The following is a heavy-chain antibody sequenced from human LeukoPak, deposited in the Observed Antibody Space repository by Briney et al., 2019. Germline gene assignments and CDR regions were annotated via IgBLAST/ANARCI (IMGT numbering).Heavy chain of an antibody. CDR2: IYPDESNI. D-gene: IGHD2-2*03. V-gene: IGHV5-51*01. Sequence: GESLKISCKGSGYSFPTYWIAWVRQMPGKGLEWMGIIYPDESNIRYSPSFQGQVTISADKSISTAYLQWSSLKASDTAMYYCARPPSRGYSSSEYWGQGTLVTVSS. CDR3: ARPPSRGYSSSEY. J-gene: IGHJ4*02. CDR1: GYSFPTYW.